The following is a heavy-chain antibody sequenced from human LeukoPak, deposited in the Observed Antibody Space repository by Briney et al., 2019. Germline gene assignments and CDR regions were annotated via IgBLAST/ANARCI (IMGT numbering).Heavy chain of an antibody. CDR1: GFTVSRNY. CDR3: ARDFPGIAVAGTRPLDY. D-gene: IGHD6-19*01. J-gene: IGHJ4*02. V-gene: IGHV3-53*01. Sequence: GSLRLSCAASGFTVSRNYMSWVRQAPGKGLEWVSVIYSGGSTYYADSVKGRLTISRDNSKNTLYLQMNSLRAEDTAVYYCARDFPGIAVAGTRPLDYWGQGTLVTVSS. CDR2: IYSGGST.